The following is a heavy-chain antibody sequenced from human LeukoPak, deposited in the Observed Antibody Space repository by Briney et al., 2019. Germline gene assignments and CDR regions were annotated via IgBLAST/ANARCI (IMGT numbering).Heavy chain of an antibody. D-gene: IGHD4-17*01. Sequence: SETLSLTCAVSDDSFSSHYWTWIRQPPGKGLEWIGYISYIRSTNYNPSLKSRVTISIDTSENQFSLKLTSVTAADTAVYYCARDLVTVTKGFDIWGQGTMVSVSS. J-gene: IGHJ3*02. CDR1: DDSFSSHY. CDR2: ISYIRST. CDR3: ARDLVTVTKGFDI. V-gene: IGHV4-59*11.